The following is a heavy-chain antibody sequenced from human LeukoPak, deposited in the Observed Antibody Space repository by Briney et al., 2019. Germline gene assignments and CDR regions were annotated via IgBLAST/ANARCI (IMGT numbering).Heavy chain of an antibody. V-gene: IGHV3-30*18. CDR1: GFNFGAYG. Sequence: GSLRLSCAASGFNFGAYGMHWVRQAPGKGLEWVAVISYDGTTNKYYADSVKGRFTISRDNSKNTLYLQMNSLRAEDTAVYYCAKDSASLSSHFATYFDYWGQGTLATVSS. CDR2: ISYDGTTNK. CDR3: AKDSASLSSHFATYFDY. J-gene: IGHJ4*02. D-gene: IGHD6-19*01.